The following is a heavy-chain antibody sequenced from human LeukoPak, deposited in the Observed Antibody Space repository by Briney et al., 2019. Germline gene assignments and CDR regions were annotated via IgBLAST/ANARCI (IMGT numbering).Heavy chain of an antibody. D-gene: IGHD2-2*01. CDR2: INPNSGGT. J-gene: IGHJ3*02. CDR1: GYTFTGYY. CDR3: ARSSSPLQDAFDI. Sequence: ASVKVSCKASGYTFTGYYMHWVRQAPGQGLEWMGWINPNSGGTNYAQKFQGRVTMTRDTSISTAYMELSRLRSDDTAVYYCARSSSPLQDAFDIWGQGTMVTVSS. V-gene: IGHV1-2*02.